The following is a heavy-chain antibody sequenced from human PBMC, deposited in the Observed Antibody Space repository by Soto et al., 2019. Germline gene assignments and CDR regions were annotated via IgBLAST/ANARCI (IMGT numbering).Heavy chain of an antibody. CDR2: IYWDDDK. Sequence: SGPTLVNPTQTLTLTCTFSGFSLSTSGVGVGWIRQPPGKALELLALIYWDDDKRYSPSLKSRLTITKDTSKNQVVLTMTNMDPVDTATYYCAHCLAARPFDYYYGMDVWGQGTTVTVSS. CDR3: AHCLAARPFDYYYGMDV. CDR1: GFSLSTSGVG. J-gene: IGHJ6*02. V-gene: IGHV2-5*02. D-gene: IGHD6-6*01.